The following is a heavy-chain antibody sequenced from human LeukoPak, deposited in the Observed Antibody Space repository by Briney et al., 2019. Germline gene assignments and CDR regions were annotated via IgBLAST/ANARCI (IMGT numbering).Heavy chain of an antibody. J-gene: IGHJ4*02. CDR3: AKDKVGVGAY. V-gene: IGHV3-30*18. CDR1: GFTFSSYG. CDR2: ISYDGSNK. Sequence: PGRSLRLSCAASGFTFSSYGMHWVRQAPGKGLEWVAVISYDGSNKYYADSVKGRFTISGDNSKNTLYLQMNSLRAEDTAVYYCAKDKVGVGAYWGQGTLVTVSP. D-gene: IGHD1-26*01.